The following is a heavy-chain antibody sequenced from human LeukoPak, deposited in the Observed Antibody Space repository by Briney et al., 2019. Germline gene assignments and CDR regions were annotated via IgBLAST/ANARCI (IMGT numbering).Heavy chain of an antibody. Sequence: PSGTLSLTCAVSGGSISSSNWWSWVRQPPGKGLEWIGEINHSGSTNYNPSLKSRVTISVDTSKNQFSLKLSSVTAADTAVYYCARFGPPYRSSTSCRRGRFDYWGQGTLVTVSS. CDR2: INHSGST. J-gene: IGHJ4*02. D-gene: IGHD2-2*01. CDR3: ARFGPPYRSSTSCRRGRFDY. V-gene: IGHV4-4*02. CDR1: GGSISSSNW.